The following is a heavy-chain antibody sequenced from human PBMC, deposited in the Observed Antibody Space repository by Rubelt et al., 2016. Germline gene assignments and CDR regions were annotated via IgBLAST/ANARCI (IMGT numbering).Heavy chain of an antibody. Sequence: AQLVESGGGVVQPGGSLRLSCAASGFTFSSYGMHWVRQAPGKGLEYVSAISSNGGSTYYADSVKGRFTISRDNSKNTLYLQMSSLRAEDTAVYYCVSRYYDFWSGKGNDAFDIWGQGTMVTVSS. J-gene: IGHJ3*02. CDR3: VSRYYDFWSGKGNDAFDI. D-gene: IGHD3-3*01. V-gene: IGHV3-64D*09. CDR2: ISSNGGST. CDR1: GFTFSSYG.